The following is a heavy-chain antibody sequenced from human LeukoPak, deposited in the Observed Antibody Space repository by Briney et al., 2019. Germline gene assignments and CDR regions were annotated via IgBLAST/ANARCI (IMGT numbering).Heavy chain of an antibody. D-gene: IGHD3-22*01. CDR3: ARLCQQTYYYDSSGYCPFDY. V-gene: IGHV3-7*01. CDR1: GFTFSSYW. Sequence: GGSLRLSCAASGFTFSSYWMSWVRQAPGKGLEWVANIKQDGSEKYYVDSVKGRFTISRDNAKNSLYLQMNSLRAEDTAVHYCARLCQQTYYYDSSGYCPFDYWGQGTLVTVSS. J-gene: IGHJ4*02. CDR2: IKQDGSEK.